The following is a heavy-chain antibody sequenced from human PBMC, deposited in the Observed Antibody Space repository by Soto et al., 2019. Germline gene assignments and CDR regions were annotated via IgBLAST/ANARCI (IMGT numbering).Heavy chain of an antibody. D-gene: IGHD1-26*01. J-gene: IGHJ4*02. CDR1: GFTFSSYS. Sequence: GGSLRLSCAASGFTFSSYSMNWVRQAPGKGLEWVAIISYDGSNTYYADSVKGRSTISRDNSKNTLYLQMNSLRAEDTSVYYCAKEGGLSGSYYISSSYYFDYWGQGTLVTVSS. V-gene: IGHV3-30*18. CDR3: AKEGGLSGSYYISSSYYFDY. CDR2: ISYDGSNT.